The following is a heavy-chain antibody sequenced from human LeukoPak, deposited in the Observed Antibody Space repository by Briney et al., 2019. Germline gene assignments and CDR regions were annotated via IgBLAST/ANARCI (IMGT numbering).Heavy chain of an antibody. CDR2: INWNGGST. Sequence: GGSLRLSCAASGFTFDDYGMSWVRHAPGKGLEWVSGINWNGGSTGYADSVKGRFTISRDNAKNSLYLQMNSLRAEDTALYYCAKEEIWFGARPYYYYYMDVWGKGTTVTVSS. CDR3: AKEEIWFGARPYYYYYMDV. D-gene: IGHD3-10*01. V-gene: IGHV3-20*04. CDR1: GFTFDDYG. J-gene: IGHJ6*03.